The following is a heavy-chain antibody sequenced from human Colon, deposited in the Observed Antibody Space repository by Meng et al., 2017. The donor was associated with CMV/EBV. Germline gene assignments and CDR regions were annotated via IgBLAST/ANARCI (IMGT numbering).Heavy chain of an antibody. J-gene: IGHJ4*02. Sequence: KASGYTFNSEGISWMRQDPGQRLEWMGWISAYNGNTNYAQKLQGRVTMTTDTSTSTAYMELRSLRSDDTAVYYCARRNADTAMVSDYWGQGTLVTVSS. CDR3: ARRNADTAMVSDY. V-gene: IGHV1-18*01. CDR1: GYTFNSEG. CDR2: ISAYNGNT. D-gene: IGHD5-18*01.